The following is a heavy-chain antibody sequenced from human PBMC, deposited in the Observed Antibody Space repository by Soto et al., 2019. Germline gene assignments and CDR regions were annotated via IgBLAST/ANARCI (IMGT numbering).Heavy chain of an antibody. CDR1: GYTFTSYG. J-gene: IGHJ5*02. V-gene: IGHV1-18*01. Sequence: ASVKVSCKASGYTFTSYGISWVRQAPGQGHEWMGWISPYNGNTNYAQKLQGRVTMTTDTSTSTAYMELRSLRSEDTAVYYCARGRITIFGVEAPWFDPWGQGTLVTVSS. CDR3: ARGRITIFGVEAPWFDP. CDR2: ISPYNGNT. D-gene: IGHD3-3*01.